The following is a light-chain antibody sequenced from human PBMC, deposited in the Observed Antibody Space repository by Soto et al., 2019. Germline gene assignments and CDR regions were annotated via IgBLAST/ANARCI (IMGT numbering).Light chain of an antibody. CDR3: AAWDDSLNGVV. CDR2: NND. J-gene: IGLJ3*02. V-gene: IGLV1-44*01. Sequence: QLVLTQPPSASGTPGQRVTISCSGSSSSFGRNTVNWYQQLPGTAPKLLIYNNDHRPSGVPDRISGSKSTTSASLAISGLQSEDEADYYCAAWDDSLNGVVFGGGTKLTVL. CDR1: SSSFGRNT.